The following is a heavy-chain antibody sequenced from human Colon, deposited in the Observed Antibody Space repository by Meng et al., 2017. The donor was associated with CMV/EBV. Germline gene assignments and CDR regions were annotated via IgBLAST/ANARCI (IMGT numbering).Heavy chain of an antibody. V-gene: IGHV4-34*01. Sequence: GSLRLSCAVYGGSFSGYYWSWIRQPPGKGLEWIGEIHPSGSTHYNTFLKSRVTMSVDTSKNQFSLKLNSVTAADTAVYYCARSSGFGEFFYWGQGTLVTVSS. CDR2: IHPSGST. CDR1: GGSFSGYY. D-gene: IGHD3-10*01. J-gene: IGHJ4*02. CDR3: ARSSGFGEFFY.